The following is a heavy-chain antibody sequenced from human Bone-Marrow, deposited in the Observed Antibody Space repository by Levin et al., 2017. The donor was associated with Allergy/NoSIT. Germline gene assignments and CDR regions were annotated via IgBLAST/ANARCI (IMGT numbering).Heavy chain of an antibody. V-gene: IGHV4-30-4*01. Sequence: SETLSLTCTVSGGSISSGDYYWSWIRQPPGKGLEWIGHIYYSGSTYYNPSLESRITISVDTSENQVSLKLSSVTAADTAVYYCARTPADFVAVPAAPRPQRRNYYYMDVWGKGTTVSVSS. CDR2: IYYSGST. D-gene: IGHD2-2*01. J-gene: IGHJ6*03. CDR3: ARTPADFVAVPAAPRPQRRNYYYMDV. CDR1: GGSISSGDYY.